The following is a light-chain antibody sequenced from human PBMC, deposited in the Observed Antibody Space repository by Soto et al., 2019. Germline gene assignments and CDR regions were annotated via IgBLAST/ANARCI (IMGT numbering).Light chain of an antibody. CDR3: CSSAGSSVV. J-gene: IGLJ2*01. CDR1: SSDVGGYNY. CDR2: DVS. Sequence: QSALTQPRSVSGSPGQSVTISCTGTSSDVGGYNYVSWYQQHPGKAPKLMIYDVSKRPSGVPDRFSGSKSGNTASLTISGLHAEDEADYYCCSSAGSSVVFGGGTKLTVL. V-gene: IGLV2-11*01.